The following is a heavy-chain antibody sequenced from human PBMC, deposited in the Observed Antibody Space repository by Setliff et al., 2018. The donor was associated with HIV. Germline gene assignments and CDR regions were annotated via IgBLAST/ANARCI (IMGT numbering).Heavy chain of an antibody. D-gene: IGHD3-22*01. CDR1: GGSISSGTYY. CDR3: ARLRITMIMMLNYFDY. J-gene: IGHJ4*02. V-gene: IGHV4-61*02. CDR2: IYTSGST. Sequence: KASETLSLTCTVSGGSISSGTYYWSWIRQPAGKGLEWIGRIYTSGSTDYNPSLKSRVTISVDTSKNQFSLKLSSVTAADTAVYFCARLRITMIMMLNYFDYWGQGTLVTVSS.